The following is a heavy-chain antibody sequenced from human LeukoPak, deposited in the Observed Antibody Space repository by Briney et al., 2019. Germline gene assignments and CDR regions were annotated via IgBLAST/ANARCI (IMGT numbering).Heavy chain of an antibody. J-gene: IGHJ4*02. CDR3: ARRAGAYSHPYDY. CDR1: GFTFSTYW. V-gene: IGHV3-53*01. Sequence: GGSLRLSCAASGFTFSTYWMHWVRQAPGKGLEWVSFIYSDNTHYSDSVKGRFTISRDNSKNTLYLQMNSLRAEDTAVYYCARRAGAYSHPYDYWGQGTLVTVSS. CDR2: IYSDNT. D-gene: IGHD4/OR15-4a*01.